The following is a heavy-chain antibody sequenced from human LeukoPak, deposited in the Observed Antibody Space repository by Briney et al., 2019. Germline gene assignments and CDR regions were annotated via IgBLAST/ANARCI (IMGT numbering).Heavy chain of an antibody. CDR2: IYHSEST. V-gene: IGHV4-30-2*01. CDR1: GGSISSGGYY. D-gene: IGHD3-22*01. CDR3: ARDYYGKDAFDI. J-gene: IGHJ3*02. Sequence: SETLSLTCTVSGGSISSGGYYWSWIRQPPGKGLEWIGYIYHSESTYYNPSLKSRVTISVDTSKNQFSLKLSSVTAADTAVYYCARDYYGKDAFDIWGQGTMVTVSS.